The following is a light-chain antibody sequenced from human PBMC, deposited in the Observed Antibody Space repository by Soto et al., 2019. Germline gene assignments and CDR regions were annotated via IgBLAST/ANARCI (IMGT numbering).Light chain of an antibody. CDR1: QSISTW. CDR2: DVS. Sequence: DVQMTQSPSTLSAFVGDRVTITCRASQSISTWLAWYQQKPGRAPRLLIYDVSNLESGVPSRFSGSGSGTEFTLTITSLQPEDFGIYYCQQYDYSRTFGQGTKLHFK. V-gene: IGKV1-5*01. J-gene: IGKJ1*01. CDR3: QQYDYSRT.